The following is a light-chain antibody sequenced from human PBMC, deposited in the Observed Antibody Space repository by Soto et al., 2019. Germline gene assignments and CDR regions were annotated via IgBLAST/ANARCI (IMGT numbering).Light chain of an antibody. CDR2: DVS. CDR1: SSDVGGYNY. V-gene: IGLV2-14*01. J-gene: IGLJ2*01. CDR3: SSYTSSSTYVV. Sequence: QPVLTQPASVSGSPGQSITISCTGTSSDVGGYNYVSWYQQHPGKAPKLMIYDVSNRPSGVSNRFSGSKSGNTASLTISGLRAEDEADYYCSSYTSSSTYVVFGGGTKVTVL.